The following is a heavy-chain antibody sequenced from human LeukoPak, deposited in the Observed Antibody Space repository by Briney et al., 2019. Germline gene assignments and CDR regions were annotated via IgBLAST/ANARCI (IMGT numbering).Heavy chain of an antibody. D-gene: IGHD3-10*01. J-gene: IGHJ3*02. CDR2: IIPIFGTA. CDR1: GGTFSSYA. Sequence: SVKVSCKASGGTFSSYAISWVRQAPGKGLEWMGGIIPIFGTANYAQKFQGRVTITADESTSTAYMELSSLRSEDTAVYYCAREKRITMVRGGKDAFDIWGQGTMVTVSS. CDR3: AREKRITMVRGGKDAFDI. V-gene: IGHV1-69*13.